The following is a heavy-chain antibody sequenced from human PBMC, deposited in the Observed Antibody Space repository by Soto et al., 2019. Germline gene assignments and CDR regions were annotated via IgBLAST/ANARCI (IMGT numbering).Heavy chain of an antibody. Sequence: EVQLLESGGGLVQPGGSLSLSCAASGFTFSSYAMNWVRQAPGKGLEWVSVISGSGGSTYYADAVKGRFTIARDNSKNTLYLQLNSLRAEDTAVYYFAKRTMGSYFDLWGRGTLVTVS. CDR1: GFTFSSYA. J-gene: IGHJ2*01. D-gene: IGHD3-3*01. V-gene: IGHV3-23*01. CDR3: AKRTMGSYFDL. CDR2: ISGSGGST.